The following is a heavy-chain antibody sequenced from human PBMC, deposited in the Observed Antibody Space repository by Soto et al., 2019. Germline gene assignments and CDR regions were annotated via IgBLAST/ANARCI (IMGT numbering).Heavy chain of an antibody. J-gene: IGHJ3*02. CDR1: GFTFSGYT. CDR3: ARLTYCSGGSCYDPDAFDI. D-gene: IGHD2-15*01. V-gene: IGHV3-21*01. CDR2: ITSTGTYI. Sequence: GGSLRLSCAASGFTFSGYTMNWVRQAPGKGLEWVSSITSTGTYIYYADSVKGRFAISRDNAKNSLYLQMNSLRAEDTAVYYCARLTYCSGGSCYDPDAFDIWGRGTMVTVSS.